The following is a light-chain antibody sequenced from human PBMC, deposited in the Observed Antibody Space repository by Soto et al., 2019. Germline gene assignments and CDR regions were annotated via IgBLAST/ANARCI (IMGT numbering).Light chain of an antibody. CDR1: NIESKT. V-gene: IGLV3-21*04. Sequence: SYELTQPPSVSVAPGETARITCGGTNIESKTVHWYQQKPGQAPVLVIYYDSRRSSGIPERFSGSNSANTATLTISRVEAGDEADYYCQVWDSSSDRSYVFGTGTKVTVL. CDR3: QVWDSSSDRSYV. J-gene: IGLJ1*01. CDR2: YDS.